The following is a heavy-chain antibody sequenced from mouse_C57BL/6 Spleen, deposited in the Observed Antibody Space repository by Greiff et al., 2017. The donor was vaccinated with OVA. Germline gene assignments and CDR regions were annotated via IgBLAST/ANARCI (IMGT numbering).Heavy chain of an antibody. CDR3: ARERIYYPHFDY. J-gene: IGHJ2*01. D-gene: IGHD2-1*01. CDR2: IHPNSGST. V-gene: IGHV1-64*01. CDR1: GYTFTSYW. Sequence: QVQLQQPGAELVKPGASVKLSCKASGYTFTSYWMHWVKQRPGQGLEWIGMIHPNSGSTNYNEKFKSKATLTVDKSSSTAYMQLSSLTAEDSAVYCSARERIYYPHFDYWGQGTTLTVSS.